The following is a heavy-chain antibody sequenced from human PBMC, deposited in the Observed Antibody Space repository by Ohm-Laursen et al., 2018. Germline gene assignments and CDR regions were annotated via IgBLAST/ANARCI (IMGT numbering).Heavy chain of an antibody. Sequence: SQTLSLTCTVSGAPISTHYWSWIRQPPGKGLEWIGYIYYSGTTNYNPSLKSRVTISLNTSKNQFSLKLSSVTAADTAVYYCAGVEMATITVGYWGQGTLVTVSS. CDR1: GAPISTHY. V-gene: IGHV4-59*11. CDR3: AGVEMATITVGY. J-gene: IGHJ4*02. D-gene: IGHD5-24*01. CDR2: IYYSGTT.